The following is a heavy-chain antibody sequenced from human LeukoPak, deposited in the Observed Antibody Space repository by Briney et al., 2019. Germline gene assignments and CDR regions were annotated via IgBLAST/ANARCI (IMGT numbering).Heavy chain of an antibody. CDR1: GFTFSDYY. Sequence: GGSLRLSCAASGFTFSDYYMSWIRQAPGKGLEWVGRIKSKTDGGTTDYAAPVKGRFTISRDDSKNTLYLQMNSLKTEDTAVYYCTTEEDIVVVPAAPPTGWGFDPWGQGTLVTVSS. J-gene: IGHJ5*02. V-gene: IGHV3-15*01. D-gene: IGHD2-2*01. CDR2: IKSKTDGGTT. CDR3: TTEEDIVVVPAAPPTGWGFDP.